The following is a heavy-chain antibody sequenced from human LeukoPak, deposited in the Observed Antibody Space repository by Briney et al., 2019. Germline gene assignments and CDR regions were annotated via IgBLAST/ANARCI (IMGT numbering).Heavy chain of an antibody. J-gene: IGHJ4*02. D-gene: IGHD2-15*01. CDR1: GYTFTSYD. CDR3: ARGVVTPYCSGGSCYSPSGFDY. V-gene: IGHV1-8*01. Sequence: ASVKVSCKASGYTFTSYDINWVRQATGQGLEWMGWMNPNSGNTGYAQKFQGRVTMTRNTSISTAYMELSSLRSEDTAVYYCARGVVTPYCSGGSCYSPSGFDYWGQGTLVTVSS. CDR2: MNPNSGNT.